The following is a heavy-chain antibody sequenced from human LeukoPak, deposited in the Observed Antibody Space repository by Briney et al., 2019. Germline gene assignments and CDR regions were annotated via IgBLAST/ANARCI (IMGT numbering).Heavy chain of an antibody. Sequence: SQTLSLTCAVSGDSISSDGYSWSWIRQPPGKGLEWIGYIYHSGSTYYTPSLKSRVTISVDRSKNQFSLKLSSVTAADTAVYYCARETRYCSGGSSYSGMDVWGQGTTVTVSS. V-gene: IGHV4-30-2*01. CDR3: ARETRYCSGGSSYSGMDV. CDR2: IYHSGST. CDR1: GDSISSDGYS. D-gene: IGHD2-15*01. J-gene: IGHJ6*02.